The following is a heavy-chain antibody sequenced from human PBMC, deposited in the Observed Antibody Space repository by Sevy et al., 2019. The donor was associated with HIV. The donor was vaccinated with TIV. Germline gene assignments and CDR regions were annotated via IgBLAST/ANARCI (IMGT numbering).Heavy chain of an antibody. J-gene: IGHJ3*01. CDR1: GASISSAVYS. CDR3: ARDGGTMTTPGCLDF. CDR2: IYHTGNT. V-gene: IGHV4-30-2*01. Sequence: SETLYLTCAVSGASISSAVYSWNWIRQPPGKGLEWIGYIYHTGNTYYNPSLKSRVTISVDRSNNQFSLKMRSLTAADTAVYYCARDGGTMTTPGCLDFWGQGIMVTVSS. D-gene: IGHD4-17*01.